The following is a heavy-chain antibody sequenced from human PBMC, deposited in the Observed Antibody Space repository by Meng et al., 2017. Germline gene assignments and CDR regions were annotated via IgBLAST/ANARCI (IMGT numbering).Heavy chain of an antibody. CDR2: ISGSGGST. V-gene: IGHV3-23*01. D-gene: IGHD3-22*01. CDR1: GFTFGSYA. J-gene: IGHJ3*02. CDR3: AKEDKMDGITMIVVALAGAFDI. Sequence: GGSLRLSCAASGFTFGSYAMSWVRQAPGKGREWVSAISGSGGSTYYADSVKGRFTISRDNSKNALYLQMNSLRAEDTAVYYCAKEDKMDGITMIVVALAGAFDIWGQGTMVTVSS.